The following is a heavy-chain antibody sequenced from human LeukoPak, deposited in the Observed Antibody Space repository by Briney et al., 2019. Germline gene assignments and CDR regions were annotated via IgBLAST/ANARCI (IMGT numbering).Heavy chain of an antibody. Sequence: ASVNVSCKASGYTFTSYGISWVRQAPGQGLEWMGWISAYNGNTNYAQKLQGRVTMTTDTSTSTAYMELRSVRSHDTAVYYCARDRLCSSTSCSTAFDIWSQGTMVTVSS. CDR1: GYTFTSYG. V-gene: IGHV1-18*01. D-gene: IGHD2-2*02. CDR2: ISAYNGNT. CDR3: ARDRLCSSTSCSTAFDI. J-gene: IGHJ3*02.